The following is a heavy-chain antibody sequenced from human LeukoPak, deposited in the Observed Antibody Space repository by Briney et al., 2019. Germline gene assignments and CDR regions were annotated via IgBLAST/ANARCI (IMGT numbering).Heavy chain of an antibody. CDR1: GGSISIYY. CDR2: MYYSGST. J-gene: IGHJ4*02. V-gene: IGHV4-59*01. Sequence: PSETLSLTCAVSGGSISIYYCNWIRQSPGKGLEWIGYMYYSGSTNYNPSLKSRVTISVDTSKNESSLKLSSVTAADTAVYYCARSPATTWTHHFDYWGQGTLVTVSS. CDR3: ARSPATTWTHHFDY. D-gene: IGHD4-17*01.